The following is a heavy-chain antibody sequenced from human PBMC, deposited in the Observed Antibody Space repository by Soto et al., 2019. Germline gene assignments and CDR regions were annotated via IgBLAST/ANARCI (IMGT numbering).Heavy chain of an antibody. CDR1: GFTFSSYS. CDR3: VRDHRINYDFWSGYPSDY. D-gene: IGHD3-3*01. Sequence: EVQLVESGGGLVKPGGSLRLSCAASGFTFSSYSMNWVRQAPGKGLEWVSSISSSSSYIYYADSVKGRFTISRDNAKTSLYLQMNSLRAEDTAVYYCVRDHRINYDFWSGYPSDYWGQGTLVTVSS. V-gene: IGHV3-21*01. CDR2: ISSSSSYI. J-gene: IGHJ4*02.